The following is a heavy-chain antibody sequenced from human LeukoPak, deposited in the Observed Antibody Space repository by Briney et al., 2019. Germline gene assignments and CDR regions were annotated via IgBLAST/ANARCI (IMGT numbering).Heavy chain of an antibody. Sequence: GGSLRLSCAASGFTVSSNHMSWVRQAPGKGLEWVSVIYSGGTIYYADSVKGRFTISRDNSKNTVYLEMNSLRAEDTAVYYCVRDGENHYYDYWGQGTLVTVST. J-gene: IGHJ4*02. CDR1: GFTVSSNH. CDR2: IYSGGTI. D-gene: IGHD7-27*01. CDR3: VRDGENHYYDY. V-gene: IGHV3-66*01.